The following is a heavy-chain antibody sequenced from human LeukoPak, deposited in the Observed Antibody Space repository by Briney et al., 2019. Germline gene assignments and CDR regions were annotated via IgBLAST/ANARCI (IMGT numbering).Heavy chain of an antibody. CDR3: AKEFAATPPIVVVPAAIPDV. CDR1: GFTFSSYG. CDR2: IRYDGSNK. V-gene: IGHV3-30*02. D-gene: IGHD2-2*02. Sequence: GGSLRLSCAASGFTFSSYGMHWVRQAPGKGLEWVAFIRYDGSNKYYADSVKGRFTISRDNSKNTLYLQMNSLRAEDTAVYYCAKEFAATPPIVVVPAAIPDVWGKGTTVTVSS. J-gene: IGHJ6*04.